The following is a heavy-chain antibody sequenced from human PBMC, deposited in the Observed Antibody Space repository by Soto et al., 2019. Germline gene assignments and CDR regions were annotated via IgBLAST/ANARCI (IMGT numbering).Heavy chain of an antibody. Sequence: GGCLRLSCAASGFIFSSYAINWVRQAPGKGLEWVSYISGSGTTIYYADSVKGRFTISRDYAKSSLYLQMNSLRAEDTAMYYCASFSRMADGYYWGQGTLVTVSS. V-gene: IGHV3-48*01. D-gene: IGHD3-22*01. J-gene: IGHJ4*02. CDR1: GFIFSSYA. CDR3: ASFSRMADGYY. CDR2: ISGSGTTI.